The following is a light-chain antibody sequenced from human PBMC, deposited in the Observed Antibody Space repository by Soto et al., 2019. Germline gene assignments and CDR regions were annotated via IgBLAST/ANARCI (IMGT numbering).Light chain of an antibody. CDR1: QDIGLF. Sequence: DIQLTQSPSFLSASVGDRVSITCRASQDIGLFLAWYQQIPGQAPRLLMYGSSRLENGAPSRFSGSESGTEFTLTVSSLQPEDFGTYYCQQLKSYPLSFGGGTKVEFK. V-gene: IGKV1-9*01. CDR3: QQLKSYPLS. J-gene: IGKJ4*01. CDR2: GSS.